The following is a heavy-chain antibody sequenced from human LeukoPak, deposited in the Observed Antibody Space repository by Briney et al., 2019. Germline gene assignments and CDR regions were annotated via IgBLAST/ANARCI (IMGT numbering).Heavy chain of an antibody. J-gene: IGHJ4*02. V-gene: IGHV1-58*02. CDR3: AASGYDYVWGSYRFQDFDY. CDR2: IVVGSGNT. Sequence: GTSVKVSCKASGFTFTSSAMQWVRQARGQRLEWIGWIVVGSGNTNYAQKFQERVTITRDMSTSTAHMELSSLRSEDTAVYYCAASGYDYVWGSYRFQDFDYWGQGTLVTVSS. CDR1: GFTFTSSA. D-gene: IGHD3-16*02.